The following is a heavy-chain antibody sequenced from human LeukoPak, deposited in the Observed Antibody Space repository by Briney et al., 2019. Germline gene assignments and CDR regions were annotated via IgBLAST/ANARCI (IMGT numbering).Heavy chain of an antibody. Sequence: SETLSLTCTVSGVSITLYYWTWIRQSPKKGLEWIGDISNSVSNYNPSLSSRLTISTDTSKNHFSLRLTSVSAADTAVYYCARGNYDILSDYSLYSPRGGFDHWGQGILVTVSS. CDR1: GVSITLYY. V-gene: IGHV4-59*01. CDR2: ISNSVS. CDR3: ARGNYDILSDYSLYSPRGGFDH. J-gene: IGHJ4*02. D-gene: IGHD3-9*01.